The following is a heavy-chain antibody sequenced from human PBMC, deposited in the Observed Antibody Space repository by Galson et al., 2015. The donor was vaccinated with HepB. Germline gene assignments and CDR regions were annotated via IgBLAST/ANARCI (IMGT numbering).Heavy chain of an antibody. J-gene: IGHJ4*02. CDR1: GYTFSTYY. V-gene: IGHV1-46*04. D-gene: IGHD2-8*01. CDR3: ARDNHKWSFDY. Sequence: SVKVSCKASGYTFSTYYIHWVRQAPGQGLEWMGRIYPGDGSTIYAQKLRGRVTLTSDTSTNTVYMELSSLRSDDTAAYSCARDNHKWSFDYWGRGALVTVS. CDR2: IYPGDGST.